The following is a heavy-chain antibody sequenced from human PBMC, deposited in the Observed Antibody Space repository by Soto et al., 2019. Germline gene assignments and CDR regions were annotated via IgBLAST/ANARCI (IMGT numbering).Heavy chain of an antibody. CDR1: GYMFTNYW. J-gene: IGHJ4*02. V-gene: IGHV5-51*01. CDR2: IHGGDSNT. D-gene: IGHD6-19*01. CDR3: ARRVTSSTGWDY. Sequence: GESLKISCQGSGYMFTNYWIGWVRQMPGKGLEWMGIIHGGDSNTRYSPSFDGQVTISTDKSINTAYLQRSSLKASDTAMYYCARRVTSSTGWDYWGQGTLVTVSS.